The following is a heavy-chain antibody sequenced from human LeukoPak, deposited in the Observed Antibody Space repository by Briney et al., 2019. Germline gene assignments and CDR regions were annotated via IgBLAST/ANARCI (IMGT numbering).Heavy chain of an antibody. CDR2: IKQDGSEK. J-gene: IGHJ4*02. CDR1: GFTFSSYG. D-gene: IGHD5-18*01. Sequence: GGSLRLSCAASGFTFSSYGMHWVHQAPGKGLEWVANIKQDGSEKYYVDSVKGRFTISRDNAKNSLGLEMNSLRAEDTAVYFCARVDTDVGGIDYWGQGTLVTVSS. V-gene: IGHV3-7*05. CDR3: ARVDTDVGGIDY.